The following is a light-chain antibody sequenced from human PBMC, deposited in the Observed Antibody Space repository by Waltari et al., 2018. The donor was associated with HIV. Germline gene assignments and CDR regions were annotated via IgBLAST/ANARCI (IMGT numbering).Light chain of an antibody. CDR2: GAS. Sequence: EVVMTQSPATLSVSPGESATLSCRASQSVTTKLAWYKQKPGQAPRLLLYGASTRATGVPARFSGGGSGTEFTLTISSLQSEDFAVYYCLQYNNWPPWTFGQGTKVEIK. CDR1: QSVTTK. J-gene: IGKJ1*01. CDR3: LQYNNWPPWT. V-gene: IGKV3-15*01.